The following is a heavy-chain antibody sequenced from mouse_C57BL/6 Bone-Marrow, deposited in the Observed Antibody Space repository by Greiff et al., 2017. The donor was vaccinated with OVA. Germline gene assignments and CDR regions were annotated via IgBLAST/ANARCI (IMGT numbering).Heavy chain of an antibody. V-gene: IGHV10-1*01. J-gene: IGHJ2*01. CDR2: IRSKSNNYAT. CDR1: GFSFNTYA. D-gene: IGHD2-4*01. Sequence: EVKLVESGGGLVQPKGSLKLSCAASGFSFNTYAMNWVRQAPGKGLEWVARIRSKSNNYATYYADSVKDRFTISRDASESMLYLQMNNLKTEDTAVDYCVGADDYDEDYFDYWGQGTTLTVSS. CDR3: VGADDYDEDYFDY.